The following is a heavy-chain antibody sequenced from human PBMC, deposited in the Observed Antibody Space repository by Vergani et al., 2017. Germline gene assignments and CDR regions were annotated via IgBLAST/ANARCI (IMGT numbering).Heavy chain of an antibody. CDR1: GYTFTAYY. CDR3: ARRKTTGTMTWLDP. J-gene: IGHJ5*02. CDR2: ISPDGFST. V-gene: IGHV1-46*01. D-gene: IGHD1-1*01. Sequence: QVQLVQSGAEVGKPGASVKISCKASGYTFTAYYIHWVRQAPEQGLEWVGVISPDGFSTFYAQKFQGRVTITRDTSTSTVYVEVTSLRSDDTAVYYCARRKTTGTMTWLDPWGQGTLVTVST.